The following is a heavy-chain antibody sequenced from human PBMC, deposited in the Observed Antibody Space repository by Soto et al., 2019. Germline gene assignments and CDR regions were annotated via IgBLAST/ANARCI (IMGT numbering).Heavy chain of an antibody. J-gene: IGHJ6*02. CDR1: GGTFSSYA. CDR3: ARSQGSSTSLAIDYYYYYGMDV. CDR2: IIPISETT. V-gene: IGHV1-69*01. D-gene: IGHD2-2*01. Sequence: QVQLVQSGAEVKKPGSSVKVSCKASGGTFSSYAISWVRQAPGQGLEWMGGIIPISETTNYAQKFQGRVTITADESKSTAYMELSSLISEYTAVYYCARSQGSSTSLAIDYYYYYGMDVWCQGTTVTVSS.